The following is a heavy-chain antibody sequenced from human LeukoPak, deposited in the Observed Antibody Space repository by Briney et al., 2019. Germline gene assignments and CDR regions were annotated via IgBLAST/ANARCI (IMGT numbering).Heavy chain of an antibody. D-gene: IGHD6-19*01. CDR1: GFTFSSSW. CDR3: ARGRGWYHADS. V-gene: IGHV3-7*04. CDR2: IKEDGSAK. Sequence: GGSLRLSCAASGFTFSSSWMGCARQAPGKGLEWVANIKEDGSAKHYAVSVQGRFTISRDNAKNSLSLQMNSLRAEDMGVYYCARGRGWYHADSWGQGSLVTVSS. J-gene: IGHJ4*02.